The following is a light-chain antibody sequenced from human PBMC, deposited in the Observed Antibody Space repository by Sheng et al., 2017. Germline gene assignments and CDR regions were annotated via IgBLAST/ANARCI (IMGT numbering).Light chain of an antibody. CDR1: HVISSA. V-gene: IGKV1D-13*01. J-gene: IGKJ3*01. Sequence: AIQVTQSPSSLSASVGDRVTITCRASHVISSALAWYQQKPGKAPKLLIYDASTLETGVPSRFSGSGSGTDFTLTISSLQPEDVATYYCQKYNNAPLTFGPGTTVDIK. CDR3: QKYNNAPLT. CDR2: DAS.